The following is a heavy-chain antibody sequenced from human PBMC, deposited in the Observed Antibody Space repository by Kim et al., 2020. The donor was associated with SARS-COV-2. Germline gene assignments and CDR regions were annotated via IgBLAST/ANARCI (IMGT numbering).Heavy chain of an antibody. J-gene: IGHJ4*02. V-gene: IGHV3-33*01. CDR3: ARGPGIAAAGTLQTFDY. CDR1: GFTFSSYG. D-gene: IGHD6-13*01. Sequence: GGSLRLSCAASGFTFSSYGMHWVRQAPGKGLEWVAVIWYDGSNKYYADSVKGRFTIARDNSKNTLYLQMNSLRAEDTAVYYCARGPGIAAAGTLQTFDYWGQGTLVTVSS. CDR2: IWYDGSNK.